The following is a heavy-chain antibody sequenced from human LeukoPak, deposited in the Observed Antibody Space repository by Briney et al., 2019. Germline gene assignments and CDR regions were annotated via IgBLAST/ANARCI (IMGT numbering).Heavy chain of an antibody. J-gene: IGHJ4*02. Sequence: ASVKVSCKASGFNFDTFGITWLRQAPGHGLEWMGFFSAYTGEANYAPRLQGRVTMTRDTSANTAFLHLRSLRSDDTAVYYCARDIPESSAWCFWGQGTLITVSS. CDR3: ARDIPESSAWCF. V-gene: IGHV1-18*01. CDR2: FSAYTGEA. CDR1: GFNFDTFG. D-gene: IGHD4/OR15-4a*01.